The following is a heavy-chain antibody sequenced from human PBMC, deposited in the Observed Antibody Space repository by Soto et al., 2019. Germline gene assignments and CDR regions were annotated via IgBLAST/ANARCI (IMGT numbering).Heavy chain of an antibody. CDR2: ISGSSSTI. J-gene: IGHJ4*02. CDR1: GFPFSSYS. CDR3: VGGYYFDY. Sequence: PGGSLRLSCAGSGFPFSSYSMNWVRQAPGKGLEWFSSISGSSSTIDYADSVKGRFTISRDNAKNSLYLQMDSLRTEDTAVYYCVGGYYFDYWGQGALVTVSS. V-gene: IGHV3-48*01.